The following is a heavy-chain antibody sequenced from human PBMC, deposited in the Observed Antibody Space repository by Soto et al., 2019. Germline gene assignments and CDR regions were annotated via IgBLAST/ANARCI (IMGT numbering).Heavy chain of an antibody. Sequence: GASVKVSCKASGYTFTSYAMHWVRQAPGQRLEWMGWINAGNGNTKYSQKFQGRVTITRDTSASTAYMELSSLRSEDTVVYYCARDGDVYDYIWGSYGSLDFQHWGQGTLVTVSS. V-gene: IGHV1-3*01. CDR2: INAGNGNT. J-gene: IGHJ1*01. D-gene: IGHD3-16*01. CDR1: GYTFTSYA. CDR3: ARDGDVYDYIWGSYGSLDFQH.